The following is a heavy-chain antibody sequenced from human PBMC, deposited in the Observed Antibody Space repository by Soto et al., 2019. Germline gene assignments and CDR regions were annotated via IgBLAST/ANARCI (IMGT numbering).Heavy chain of an antibody. D-gene: IGHD3-22*01. J-gene: IGHJ4*02. V-gene: IGHV4-34*01. CDR2: IKHSGSS. CDR3: ATYSYLLDTSGYHDV. Sequence: PSETLSLTCAVYSGSFSHYYWNWIRQSPGKGLEWIGKIKHSGSSNYNPSLRSRVSISLDRSQNQFSLRLHSMTAADTALYYCATYSYLLDTSGYHDVWGQGLQVTVSS. CDR1: SGSFSHYY.